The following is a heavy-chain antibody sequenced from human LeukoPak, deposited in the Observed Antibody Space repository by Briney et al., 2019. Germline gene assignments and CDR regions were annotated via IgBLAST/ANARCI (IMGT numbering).Heavy chain of an antibody. CDR3: ARDLYYFDSSGYYASDL. D-gene: IGHD3-22*01. V-gene: IGHV3-7*01. Sequence: GGSLRLSCAASGFTFSDYWMSWVRQAPGKGREWVANIKQDGSEKHYVDSLRGRFTISRDNAKNSLDLQMNSLRAEDTAVYFCARDLYYFDSSGYYASDLWGQGTLVTVSS. CDR2: IKQDGSEK. CDR1: GFTFSDYW. J-gene: IGHJ5*02.